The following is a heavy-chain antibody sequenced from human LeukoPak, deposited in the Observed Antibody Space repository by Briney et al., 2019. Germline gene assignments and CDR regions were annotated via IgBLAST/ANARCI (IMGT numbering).Heavy chain of an antibody. CDR1: GGPISNYH. D-gene: IGHD4/OR15-4a*01. CDR2: IDYSGRT. V-gene: IGHV4-59*01. Sequence: PSETLSLTSTVSGGPISNYHWSWIPQPPGKGLEWSGYIDYSGRTNYNPSLSSRVNISEDPTKNQFSLKLSSVTAAETAVYYCARVIPYGGKHFDYWGQGTLVTVSS. J-gene: IGHJ4*02. CDR3: ARVIPYGGKHFDY.